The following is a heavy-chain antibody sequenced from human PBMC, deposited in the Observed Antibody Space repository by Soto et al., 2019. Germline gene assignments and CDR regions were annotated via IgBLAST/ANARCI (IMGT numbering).Heavy chain of an antibody. D-gene: IGHD1-20*01. V-gene: IGHV4-31*03. J-gene: IGHJ5*02. CDR3: ARVGGINWFDP. Sequence: SETLSLTCTVSGGSIRSGGYYWTWIRQHPGKGLEWIGYIYYSGSTFHNPSLKSRVTISVDTSKNQFSLKLSSVTAADTAVYYCARVGGINWFDPWGQGTLVTVSS. CDR1: GGSIRSGGYY. CDR2: IYYSGST.